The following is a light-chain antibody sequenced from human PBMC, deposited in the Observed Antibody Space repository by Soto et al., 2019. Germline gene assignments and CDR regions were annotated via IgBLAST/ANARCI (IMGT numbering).Light chain of an antibody. Sequence: EILLTQSPGTLSLSPGDRATLPCRASQSVRSSYSAWYQQQPGQAPSLLIYGASSRATGIPDRLSGSGSGTDFTLTISRLDPVDFAVYYCQQYGSSGTFGQGTKVDIK. J-gene: IGKJ1*01. CDR3: QQYGSSGT. V-gene: IGKV3-20*01. CDR2: GAS. CDR1: QSVRSSY.